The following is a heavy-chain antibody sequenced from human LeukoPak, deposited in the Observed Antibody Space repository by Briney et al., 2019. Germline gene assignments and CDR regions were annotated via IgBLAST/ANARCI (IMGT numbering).Heavy chain of an antibody. J-gene: IGHJ4*02. Sequence: QSGGSLRLSCAASGLTFSSYNMHWVRQAPGKGLEWVAVISYDGNNKYYADSVKGRFTISRDNSKNTLYLQMSGLRAEDTAVYYCAKGYDYRSGASSFDYWGQGTLVTVSS. D-gene: IGHD3-10*01. CDR3: AKGYDYRSGASSFDY. CDR1: GLTFSSYN. CDR2: ISYDGNNK. V-gene: IGHV3-30*18.